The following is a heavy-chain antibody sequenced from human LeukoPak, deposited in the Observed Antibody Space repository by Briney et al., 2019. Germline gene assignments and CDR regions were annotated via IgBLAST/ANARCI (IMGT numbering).Heavy chain of an antibody. CDR1: GFTFSSYS. CDR3: AKGSNWNYLYYFDY. CDR2: ISSSSSYI. V-gene: IGHV3-21*04. D-gene: IGHD1-7*01. Sequence: GGSLRLSCAASGFTFSSYSMNWVRQAPGKGLEWVSPISSSSSYIYYADSVKGQFTISRDNSKNMLYLQMNSLRAEDTAVYYCAKGSNWNYLYYFDYWGQGTLVTVSS. J-gene: IGHJ4*02.